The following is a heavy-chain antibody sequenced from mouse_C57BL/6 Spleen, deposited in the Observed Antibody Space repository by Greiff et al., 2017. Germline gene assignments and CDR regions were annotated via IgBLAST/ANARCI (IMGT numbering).Heavy chain of an antibody. J-gene: IGHJ2*01. D-gene: IGHD1-1*01. CDR2: INPYNGGT. Sequence: EVQLQQSGPVLVKPGASVKMSCKASGYTFTDDYMNWVKQSHEKSLEWIGFINPYNGGTSSDQKFKGKATLPADQSSSPAYMELNSLTSEDSAVYYRARKGTTVVASLGYWGQGITLTVS. CDR3: ARKGTTVVASLGY. V-gene: IGHV1-19*01. CDR1: GYTFTDDY.